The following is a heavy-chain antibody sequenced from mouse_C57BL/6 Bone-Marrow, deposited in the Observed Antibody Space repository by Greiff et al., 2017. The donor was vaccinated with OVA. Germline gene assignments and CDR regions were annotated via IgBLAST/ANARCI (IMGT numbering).Heavy chain of an antibody. V-gene: IGHV1-15*01. J-gene: IGHJ4*01. CDR1: GYTFTDYE. CDR3: TRWSNYPDYAMDY. Sequence: QVQLKQSGAELVRPGASVTLSCKASGYTFTDYEMHWVKQTPVHGLEWIGAIDPETGGTAYNQKFKGKAILTADKSSSTAYMELRSLTSEDSAVYYCTRWSNYPDYAMDYWGQGTSVTVSS. CDR2: IDPETGGT. D-gene: IGHD2-5*01.